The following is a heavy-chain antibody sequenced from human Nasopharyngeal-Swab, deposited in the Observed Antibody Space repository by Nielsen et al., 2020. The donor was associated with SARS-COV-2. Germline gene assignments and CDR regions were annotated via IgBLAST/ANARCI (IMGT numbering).Heavy chain of an antibody. CDR1: GYTFTSYD. D-gene: IGHD3-22*01. J-gene: IGHJ4*02. CDR3: ARDYLWSSGYVFDY. CDR2: MNPNSGNT. V-gene: IGHV1-8*01. Sequence: GESLKISCKASGYTFTSYDINWVRQATGQGLEWMGWMNPNSGNTGYAQKFQGRVTMTRNTSISTAYMELSSLRSEDTAVYYCARDYLWSSGYVFDYWGQGTLVTVSS.